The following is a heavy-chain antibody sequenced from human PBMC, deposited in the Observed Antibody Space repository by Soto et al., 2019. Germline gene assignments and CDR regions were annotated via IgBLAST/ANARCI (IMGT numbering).Heavy chain of an antibody. CDR2: IYYGGDS. V-gene: IGHV4-31*03. D-gene: IGHD1-26*01. CDR3: GRGGGGGVDC. J-gene: IGHJ4*02. Sequence: QVQLQESGPGLVKPSQTLSLTCTVSGGSISSRTSYWSWIRQHPGKGLEWIGYIYYGGDSFYNPSLKSRVTIAMDTSENHFSRRLSSVTAGDGAVYLCGRGGGGGVDCWGQGTLVTVAS. CDR1: GGSISSRTSY.